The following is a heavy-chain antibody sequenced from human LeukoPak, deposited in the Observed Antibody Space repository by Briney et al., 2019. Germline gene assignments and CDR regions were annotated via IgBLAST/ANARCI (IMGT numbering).Heavy chain of an antibody. CDR3: ARGYSYGSPSEAYYFDY. V-gene: IGHV7-4-1*02. D-gene: IGHD5-18*01. J-gene: IGHJ4*02. CDR1: GYTFSSYA. CDR2: INTKTGNP. Sequence: ASVKVSCKASGYTFSSYAMNWVREAPGQGLEWMGWINTKTGNPTYAQGFTGRFVFSLDTSVSTAYLQISSLKAEDTAVYYCARGYSYGSPSEAYYFDYWGQGTLVSVSS.